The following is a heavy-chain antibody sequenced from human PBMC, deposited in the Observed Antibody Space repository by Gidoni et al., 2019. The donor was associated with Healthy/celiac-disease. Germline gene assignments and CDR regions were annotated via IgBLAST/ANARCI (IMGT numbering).Heavy chain of an antibody. V-gene: IGHV3-23*01. D-gene: IGHD3-10*01. Sequence: EVQLLESGGGLVQPGGSLRLSCAASGFTFSSYAMSWVRQAPGKGLEWVSAISGSGGSTYYADSVKGRFTISRDNSKNTLYLQMNSLRAEDTAVYYCAKVGGLGILWFGELLYKDYWGQGTLVTVSS. CDR2: ISGSGGST. CDR1: GFTFSSYA. CDR3: AKVGGLGILWFGELLYKDY. J-gene: IGHJ4*02.